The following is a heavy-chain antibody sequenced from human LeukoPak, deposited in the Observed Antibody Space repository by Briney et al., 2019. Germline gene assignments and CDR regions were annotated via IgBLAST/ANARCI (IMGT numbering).Heavy chain of an antibody. V-gene: IGHV1-18*01. CDR2: VNGYNGNT. D-gene: IGHD6-19*01. CDR1: GYGFTNFG. CDR3: ARGGNGWFFDD. Sequence: ASVKVFCKASGYGFTNFGISWVRQAPGQGLECVGWVNGYNGNTNYAQKAQERVTMTTDTSTSTAYREVRSMRSEDTAVYYCARGGNGWFFDDWGQGTLVTVSS. J-gene: IGHJ4*02.